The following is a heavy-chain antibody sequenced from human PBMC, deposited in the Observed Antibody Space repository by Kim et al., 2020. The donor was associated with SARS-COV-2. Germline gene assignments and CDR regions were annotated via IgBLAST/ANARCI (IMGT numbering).Heavy chain of an antibody. D-gene: IGHD6-13*01. CDR2: IYSGGTT. J-gene: IGHJ4*02. Sequence: GGSLRLSCAASGFTVSSYYMSWVRQAPGKGLEWVSVIYSGGTTNYADSVKGRFTISRDNSKNTLYLQMNSLRAEDSAVYYCARTTGSSSNYWGQGTLVTVSS. CDR3: ARTTGSSSNY. V-gene: IGHV3-53*01. CDR1: GFTVSSYY.